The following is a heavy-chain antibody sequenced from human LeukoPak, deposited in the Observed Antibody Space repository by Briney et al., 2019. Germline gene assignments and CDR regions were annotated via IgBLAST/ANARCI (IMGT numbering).Heavy chain of an antibody. J-gene: IGHJ5*02. V-gene: IGHV4-39*07. CDR2: IYYSGST. CDR3: ARDPDCTNGVCYPWFDP. CDR1: GGSISSSSYY. Sequence: SETLSLTCTVSGGSISSSSYYWGWIRQPPGKGLEWIGSIYYSGSTYYNPSLKSRVTISVDTSKNQFSLKLSSVTAADTAVYYCARDPDCTNGVCYPWFDPWGQGTLVTVSS. D-gene: IGHD2-8*01.